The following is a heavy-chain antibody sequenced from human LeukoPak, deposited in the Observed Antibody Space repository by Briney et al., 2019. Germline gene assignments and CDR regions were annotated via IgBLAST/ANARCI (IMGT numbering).Heavy chain of an antibody. CDR1: GFTFSNYG. D-gene: IGHD3-10*02. Sequence: GGSLRLSCAASGFTFSNYGMHWVRQAPGKGLEWVAFIQYDGSIKYYADSVKGRFTISRDNSKNTLYLQVNSLRAEDTAVYYCARHVRGPYDRPRGWFDPWGQGTLVTVSS. V-gene: IGHV3-30*19. J-gene: IGHJ5*02. CDR2: IQYDGSIK. CDR3: ARHVRGPYDRPRGWFDP.